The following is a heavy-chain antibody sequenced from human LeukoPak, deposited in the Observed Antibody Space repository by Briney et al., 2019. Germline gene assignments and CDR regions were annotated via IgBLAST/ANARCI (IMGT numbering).Heavy chain of an antibody. CDR3: AKQPRPYCSSTSCYGTFDY. CDR1: GFTFSSYG. Sequence: GRSLRLSCAASGFTFSSYGMHWVRQAPGKGLEWVAVISYDGSNKYYADSVKGRFTISRDNSKNTLYLQMNSLRAEDTAVYYCAKQPRPYCSSTSCYGTFDYWGQGTLVTVSS. J-gene: IGHJ4*02. V-gene: IGHV3-30*18. CDR2: ISYDGSNK. D-gene: IGHD2-2*01.